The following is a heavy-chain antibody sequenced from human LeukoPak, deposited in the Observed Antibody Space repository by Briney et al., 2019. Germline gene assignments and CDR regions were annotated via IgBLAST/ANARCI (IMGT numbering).Heavy chain of an antibody. V-gene: IGHV1-46*01. Sequence: ASVKVSCKASGYTFTSYYMHWVRQAPGQGLEWRGIINPSGGSTSYAQKFQGRVTMTRDMSTSTVYMELSSLRSEDTAVYYCGGSLRFLVMDVWGKGTTVTVSS. CDR1: GYTFTSYY. D-gene: IGHD3-3*01. CDR2: INPSGGST. CDR3: GGSLRFLVMDV. J-gene: IGHJ6*03.